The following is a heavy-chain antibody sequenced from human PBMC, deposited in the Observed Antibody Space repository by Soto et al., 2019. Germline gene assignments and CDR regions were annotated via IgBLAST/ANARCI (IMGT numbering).Heavy chain of an antibody. V-gene: IGHV3-23*01. CDR1: GFTFSNYA. CDR3: AKAISGYYAPLDY. D-gene: IGHD3-22*01. J-gene: IGHJ4*02. CDR2: ISGGADDT. Sequence: EVQVLESGGGLVQPGGSLRLSCTASGFTFSNYAMGWVRQAPGKGLEWVSVISGGADDTHYADSVKGRFTISRDNSKNTLYVQMDILRAEDTAVYYCAKAISGYYAPLDYWGQGMRVTVSS.